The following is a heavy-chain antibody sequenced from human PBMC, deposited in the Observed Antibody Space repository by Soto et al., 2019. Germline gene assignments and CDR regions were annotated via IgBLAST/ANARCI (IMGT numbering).Heavy chain of an antibody. CDR1: GYTFTNFG. D-gene: IGHD3-16*01. CDR3: ARGGTPIDS. CDR2: ISAYNGNT. Sequence: QVQLVQSGAEVKKPGASVKVSCKTSGYTFTNFGLSWVRQAPGQGLEWLGWISAYNGNTIYAQNFQGRVTMTKDTSTSTAYMELRSLRSDDTAVYYCARGGTPIDSWGQGTLVTVSS. V-gene: IGHV1-18*01. J-gene: IGHJ4*02.